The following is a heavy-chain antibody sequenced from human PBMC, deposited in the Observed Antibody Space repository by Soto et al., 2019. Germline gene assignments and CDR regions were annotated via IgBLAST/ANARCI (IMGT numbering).Heavy chain of an antibody. CDR2: MYHSGST. D-gene: IGHD4-17*01. CDR1: GGSISSGTYY. J-gene: IGHJ4*02. V-gene: IGHV4-39*07. CDR3: ARGRGYGDYYYFDY. Sequence: SETLSLTCTVSGGSISSGTYYWGWIRQPPGKGLEWIGTMYHSGSTNYNPSLKGRVTISVDTSKNQFSLKLSSVTAADTAVYYCARGRGYGDYYYFDYWGQGTLVTVSS.